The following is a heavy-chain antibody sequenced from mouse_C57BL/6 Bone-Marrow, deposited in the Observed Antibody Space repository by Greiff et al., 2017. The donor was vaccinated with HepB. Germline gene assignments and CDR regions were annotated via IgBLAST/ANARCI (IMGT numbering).Heavy chain of an antibody. CDR3: ARHGRGFFAY. V-gene: IGHV5-6*02. J-gene: IGHJ3*01. CDR1: GFTFSSYG. Sequence: EVMLVESGGDLVKPGGSLKLSCAASGFTFSSYGMSWVRQTPDKRLEWVATISSGGSYTYYPDSVKGRFTISRDNAKNTLYLQRSSLKSEDTAMYYCARHGRGFFAYWGQGTLVTVSA. CDR2: ISSGGSYT.